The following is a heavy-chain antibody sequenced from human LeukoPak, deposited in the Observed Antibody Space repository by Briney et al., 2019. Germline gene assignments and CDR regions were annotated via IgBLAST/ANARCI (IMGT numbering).Heavy chain of an antibody. J-gene: IGHJ6*02. D-gene: IGHD2-15*01. V-gene: IGHV3-53*05. Sequence: GGSLRLSCAASGFTVSSSYMNWVRQAPGKGLEWVSLIYGGGSTYYADSVKGRFTISRDNSKNTLYLQMNSLRAEDTAVYYCAKDLYLQYCRGSACYLNYYNMDVWGQGTTVAVSS. CDR2: IYGGGST. CDR3: AKDLYLQYCRGSACYLNYYNMDV. CDR1: GFTVSSSY.